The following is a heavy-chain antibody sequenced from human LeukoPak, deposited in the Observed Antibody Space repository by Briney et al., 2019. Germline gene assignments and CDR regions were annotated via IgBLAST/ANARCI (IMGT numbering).Heavy chain of an antibody. Sequence: SGSALVKPTQTLTLTCTFSGFSLSTPEMCVTWIRQPPGKALEWLARIDWDDDKFYSPSLRTRLTISKDTPKNQVVLRMTNMDPVDTGTYYCARMTPDSPSFDYWGQGALITVSS. CDR2: IDWDDDK. D-gene: IGHD2-15*01. J-gene: IGHJ4*02. V-gene: IGHV2-70*17. CDR3: ARMTPDSPSFDY. CDR1: GFSLSTPEMC.